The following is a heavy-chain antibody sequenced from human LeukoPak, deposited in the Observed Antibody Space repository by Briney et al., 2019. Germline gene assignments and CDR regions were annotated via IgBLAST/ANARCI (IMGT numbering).Heavy chain of an antibody. Sequence: GGSLRLSCAASGFTFSSYSMNWVRQAPGKGLEWVSAISGSGGSTYYADSVKGRFTISRDNSKNTLYLQMNSLRAEDTAVYYCAKGPAGWFDPWGQGTLVTVSS. CDR1: GFTFSSYS. J-gene: IGHJ5*02. CDR3: AKGPAGWFDP. V-gene: IGHV3-23*01. CDR2: ISGSGGST. D-gene: IGHD3-10*01.